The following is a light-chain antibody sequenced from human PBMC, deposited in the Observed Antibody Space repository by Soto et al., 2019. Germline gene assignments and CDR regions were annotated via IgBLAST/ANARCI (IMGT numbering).Light chain of an antibody. V-gene: IGLV2-11*01. CDR2: EVS. J-gene: IGLJ1*01. CDR3: CSYAGFYTSV. CDR1: SSDVGGYKF. Sequence: QSALTQPRSVSGSPGQSVTISCTGTSSDVGGYKFVSWYQQHPGKAPKFMIYEVSKRPSGVPDRFSGSKSGNTAFLTISWLQAEDEADYYCCSYAGFYTSVFGTGTKVTVL.